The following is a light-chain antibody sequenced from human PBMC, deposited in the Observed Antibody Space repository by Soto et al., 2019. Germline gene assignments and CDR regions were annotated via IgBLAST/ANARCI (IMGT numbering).Light chain of an antibody. CDR1: QSVSSN. J-gene: IGKJ2*01. CDR3: QRYNDWPYI. V-gene: IGKV3-15*01. Sequence: EIVMTQSPVTLSVFPGERATLSCRASQSVSSNLAWYQQRPGQAPRLLIYEASTRATGVPDRFSGSGYGRAFTLTISSLQPEDFAVYYCQRYNDWPYIFGQGTNLEIK. CDR2: EAS.